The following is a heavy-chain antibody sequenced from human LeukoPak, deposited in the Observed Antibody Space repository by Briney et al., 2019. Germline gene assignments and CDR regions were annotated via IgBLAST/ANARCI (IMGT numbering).Heavy chain of an antibody. CDR3: TRAALNDYAAN. CDR2: IYVGGST. V-gene: IGHV3-53*01. Sequence: GGSLRLSCAASGFTVSNSYMSWVRQAPGKGLEWVSMIYVGGSTFHAGSVKGRFTISRDNSKNTLYLQMDSLRAEDTAIYYCTRAALNDYAANWGQGSLVTVSS. J-gene: IGHJ4*02. D-gene: IGHD4-17*01. CDR1: GFTVSNSY.